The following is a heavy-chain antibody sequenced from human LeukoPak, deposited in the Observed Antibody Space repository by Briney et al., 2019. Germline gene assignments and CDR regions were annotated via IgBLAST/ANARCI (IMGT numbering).Heavy chain of an antibody. Sequence: ASVKVSCKASGYTFTGYYMHWVRQAPGQGLERMGWINPNSGGTNYAQKFQGRVTMTRDTSISTAYMELSRLRSDDTAVYYCARDYVVVAATPSYYMDVWGKGTTVTVSS. V-gene: IGHV1-2*02. D-gene: IGHD2-15*01. J-gene: IGHJ6*03. CDR1: GYTFTGYY. CDR2: INPNSGGT. CDR3: ARDYVVVAATPSYYMDV.